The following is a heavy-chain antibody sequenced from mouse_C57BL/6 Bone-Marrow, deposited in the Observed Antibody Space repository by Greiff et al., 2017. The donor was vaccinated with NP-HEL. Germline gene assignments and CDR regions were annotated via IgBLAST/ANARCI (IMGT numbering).Heavy chain of an antibody. D-gene: IGHD1-1*01. V-gene: IGHV2-2*01. CDR3: ARKGLLRFLYAMDY. Sequence: QVQLKQSGPGLVQPSQSLSITCTVSGFSLTSYGVHWVRQSPGKGLEWLGVIWGGGSTDYNAAFISRLSISKDNSKSQVFFKMNSLQADDTAIYYCARKGLLRFLYAMDYWGQGTSVTVSS. CDR2: IWGGGST. J-gene: IGHJ4*01. CDR1: GFSLTSYG.